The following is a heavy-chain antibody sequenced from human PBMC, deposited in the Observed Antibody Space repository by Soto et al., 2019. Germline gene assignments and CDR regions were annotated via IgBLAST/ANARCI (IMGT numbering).Heavy chain of an antibody. J-gene: IGHJ3*02. CDR2: INPNSGGT. Sequence: QVQLVQSGAEVKKPGASVKVSCKASGYTFTGYYMHWVRQAPGQGLEWMGWINPNSGGTNYAQKFQGRVTMTRDTSIRTAYMELSRLRSDDTAVYYCASYDSSGYYPYDAFDIWGQGTMVTVSS. CDR1: GYTFTGYY. V-gene: IGHV1-2*02. CDR3: ASYDSSGYYPYDAFDI. D-gene: IGHD3-22*01.